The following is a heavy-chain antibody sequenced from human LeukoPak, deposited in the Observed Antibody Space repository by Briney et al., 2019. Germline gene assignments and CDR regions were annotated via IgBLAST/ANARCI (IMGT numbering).Heavy chain of an antibody. CDR1: GGSISRYY. J-gene: IGHJ4*02. V-gene: IGHV4-59*01. CDR2: IYYSGST. D-gene: IGHD5-24*01. Sequence: PSETLSLTCTVSGGSISRYYWRWIRQPPGKGLEWIGYIYYSGSTNYNPSLKSRVTISEDTSKNQFSLKLSSVTAADTAVYYCARDKMAIDYWGQGTLATVSS. CDR3: ARDKMAIDY.